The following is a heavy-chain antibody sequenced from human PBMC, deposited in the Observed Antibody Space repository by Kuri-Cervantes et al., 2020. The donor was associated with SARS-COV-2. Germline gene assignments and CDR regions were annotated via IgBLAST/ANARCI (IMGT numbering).Heavy chain of an antibody. CDR2: IYYSGST. D-gene: IGHD5-18*01. Sequence: SETLSLTCTVSGGSISSSSYYWGWIRQPPGKGLEWIGSIYYSGSTYCNPSLKSRVTISVDTSKNQFSLKLSSVTAADTAVYYCARHGYSYGSLGYWGQGTLVTVSS. CDR1: GGSISSSSYY. J-gene: IGHJ4*02. V-gene: IGHV4-39*01. CDR3: ARHGYSYGSLGY.